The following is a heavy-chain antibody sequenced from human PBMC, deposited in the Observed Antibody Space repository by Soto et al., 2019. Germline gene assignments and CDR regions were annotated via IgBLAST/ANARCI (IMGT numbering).Heavy chain of an antibody. Sequence: QPGGSLRLSCAASGFTFTSYAMCWVRQAPGKGLEWVSVIYSGGSTYYADSVKGRFTISRHNSKNTLYLQMNSLRAEDTAVYYCARARGDYGPWYYYYYYMDVWGKGTTVTVSS. CDR3: ARARGDYGPWYYYYYYMDV. CDR2: IYSGGST. J-gene: IGHJ6*03. CDR1: GFTFTSYA. D-gene: IGHD4-17*01. V-gene: IGHV3-53*04.